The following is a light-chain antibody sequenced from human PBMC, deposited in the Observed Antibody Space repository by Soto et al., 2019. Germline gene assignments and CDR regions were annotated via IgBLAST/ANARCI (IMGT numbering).Light chain of an antibody. CDR3: QLFVDSPKRSS. V-gene: IGKV3-20*01. CDR1: QSFSGRY. Sequence: PGPPYPSPGDSAILSCRDSQSFSGRYLAWYQQKPGQAPRLLIFGASSRAAGIPDRFSGSGSGTDFTLSVSRLEPEDFAVYYCQLFVDSPKRSSFGQGTKVEIK. J-gene: IGKJ1*01. CDR2: GAS.